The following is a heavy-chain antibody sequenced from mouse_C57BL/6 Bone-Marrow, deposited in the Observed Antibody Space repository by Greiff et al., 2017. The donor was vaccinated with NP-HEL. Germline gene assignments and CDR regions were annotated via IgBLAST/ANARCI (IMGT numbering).Heavy chain of an antibody. CDR1: GYTFTSYW. V-gene: IGHV1-59*01. CDR3: VVYYYGRSYVDDY. D-gene: IGHD1-1*01. Sequence: QVQLQQPGAELVRPGTSVKLSCKASGYTFTSYWMPWVKQRPGQGLEWIGVIDPSDSYTNYNQKFKGKATLTVDTSSSTAYMQLSSLTSEDSAVYYWVVYYYGRSYVDDYWGQGTTLTVSS. J-gene: IGHJ2*01. CDR2: IDPSDSYT.